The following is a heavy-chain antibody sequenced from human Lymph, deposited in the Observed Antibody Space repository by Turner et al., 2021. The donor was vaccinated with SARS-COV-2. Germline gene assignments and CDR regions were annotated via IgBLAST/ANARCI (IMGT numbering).Heavy chain of an antibody. J-gene: IGHJ4*02. D-gene: IGHD6-6*01. CDR3: AKDRGGEQLVRLFDY. V-gene: IGHV3-9*01. Sequence: EVQPVESGGVLVQPGRSPRLSCAASGVTFDHYAMPGVRQAPGKGLEWVSGISWNSGSIGYAASVKGRFTISRDNAKNSLYLQMNSLRAEDTAFYYCAKDRGGEQLVRLFDYWGQGTLVTVSS. CDR1: GVTFDHYA. CDR2: ISWNSGSI.